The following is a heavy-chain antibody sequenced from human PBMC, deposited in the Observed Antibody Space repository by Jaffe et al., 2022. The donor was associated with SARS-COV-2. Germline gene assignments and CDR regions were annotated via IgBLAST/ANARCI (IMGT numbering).Heavy chain of an antibody. J-gene: IGHJ4*02. V-gene: IGHV3-23*01. D-gene: IGHD2-15*01. CDR1: GFTFSSYA. CDR3: AKDPGDIVVVVAAGVISYFDY. CDR2: ISGSGGST. Sequence: EVQLLESGGGLVQPGGSLRLSCAASGFTFSSYAMSWVRQAPGKGLEWVSAISGSGGSTYYADSVKGRFTISRDNSKNTLYLQMNSLRAEDTAVYYCAKDPGDIVVVVAAGVISYFDYWGQGTLVTVSS.